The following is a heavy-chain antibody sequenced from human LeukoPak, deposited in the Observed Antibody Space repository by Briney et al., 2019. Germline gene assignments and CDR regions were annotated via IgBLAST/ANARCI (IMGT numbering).Heavy chain of an antibody. CDR2: IYTSGST. J-gene: IGHJ6*03. Sequence: SETLSLTCTVSGGSISNGSYYWSWIRQPAGKGLEWIGRIYTSGSTNYNPSLKSRVTMSVDTSKNQFSLKLSSVTAADTAVYYCARDSITMVRGVIITDYYYYMDVWGKGTTVTISS. V-gene: IGHV4-61*02. CDR3: ARDSITMVRGVIITDYYYYMDV. CDR1: GGSISNGSYY. D-gene: IGHD3-10*01.